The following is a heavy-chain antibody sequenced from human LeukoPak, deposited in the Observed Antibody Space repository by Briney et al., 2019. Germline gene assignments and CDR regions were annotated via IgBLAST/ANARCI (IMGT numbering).Heavy chain of an antibody. J-gene: IGHJ3*02. Sequence: SETLSLTCTVSGYSISSDYYWGWIRQPPGKGLEWIGSFYHSGSTYYNPVLKSRVTMSVDTSKNQFSLKLSSVTAADTAVYYCAREHYYDSSAAFDIWGQGTMVTVSS. CDR1: GYSISSDYY. V-gene: IGHV4-38-2*02. CDR2: FYHSGST. D-gene: IGHD3-22*01. CDR3: AREHYYDSSAAFDI.